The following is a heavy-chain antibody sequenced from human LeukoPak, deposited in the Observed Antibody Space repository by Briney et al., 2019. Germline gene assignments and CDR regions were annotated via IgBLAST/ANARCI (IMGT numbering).Heavy chain of an antibody. Sequence: PSETLSLTCTVSGGSIDSSDYYWGWVRQPPGKGLEWIGCFYNSGSTYFNPSLKSRVTIFADTSKNQFSLELKSVTAADTAVYYCARRKRHGDYFDFWGQGILVTVSS. CDR3: ARRKRHGDYFDF. CDR2: FYNSGST. J-gene: IGHJ4*02. V-gene: IGHV4-39*01. CDR1: GGSIDSSDYY. D-gene: IGHD1-1*01.